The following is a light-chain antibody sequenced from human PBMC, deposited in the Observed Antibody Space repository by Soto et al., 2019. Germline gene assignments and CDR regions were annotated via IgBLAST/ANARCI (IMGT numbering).Light chain of an antibody. V-gene: IGKV3-11*01. Sequence: VSWSGGERTTRSCRVSQSVSSYLAWYQQKPGQAPRLLIYDASNRATGIPARFSGCGCGTDLTLNISSLDPPDVALYYCKQRTTRLLIAIGQGTRLEIK. CDR1: QSVSSY. J-gene: IGKJ5*01. CDR3: KQRTTRLLIA. CDR2: DAS.